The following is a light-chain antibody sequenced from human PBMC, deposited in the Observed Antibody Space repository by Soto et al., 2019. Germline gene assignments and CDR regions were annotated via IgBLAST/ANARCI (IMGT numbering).Light chain of an antibody. CDR3: MQATQFPRT. Sequence: DIVMTQSPLSSPVTLGQPASISCRSSQSLVHADGSTYLSWLQQRPGQPPRLLIYKISNRLSGVPDRFSGSGAGTYFTLKISRVEAEDVGVYYCMQATQFPRTFGQGTNVEIE. V-gene: IGKV2-24*01. J-gene: IGKJ1*01. CDR2: KIS. CDR1: QSLVHADGSTY.